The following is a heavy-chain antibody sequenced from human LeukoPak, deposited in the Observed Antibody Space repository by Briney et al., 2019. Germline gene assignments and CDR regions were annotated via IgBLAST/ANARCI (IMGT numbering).Heavy chain of an antibody. CDR3: ARWSDTYRAFDS. D-gene: IGHD4-23*01. CDR1: GASLTNHC. CDR2: ICHSGET. J-gene: IGHJ4*02. V-gene: IGHV4-59*11. Sequence: SETLSLTCTVSGASLTNHCWNWIRQPPGKGLEWIGYICHSGETNSNPSLKTRLTESVDTSKNQFSLQLTSVTPADTAVYLCARWSDTYRAFDSRGQGTLVTVSS.